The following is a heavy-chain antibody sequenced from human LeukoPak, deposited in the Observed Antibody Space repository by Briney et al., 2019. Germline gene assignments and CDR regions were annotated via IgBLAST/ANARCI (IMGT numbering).Heavy chain of an antibody. CDR3: ARIGGWYYDSSGYFDY. J-gene: IGHJ4*02. CDR2: ISYSGST. CDR1: GGSISSYY. D-gene: IGHD3-22*01. V-gene: IGHV4-59*01. Sequence: SETLSLTCTVSGGSISSYYWSWIRQPPGKGLEWIGYISYSGSTNYNPSLKSRVTISVDTSKNQFSLKLSSVTAADTAVYYCARIGGWYYDSSGYFDYWGQGTLVTVSS.